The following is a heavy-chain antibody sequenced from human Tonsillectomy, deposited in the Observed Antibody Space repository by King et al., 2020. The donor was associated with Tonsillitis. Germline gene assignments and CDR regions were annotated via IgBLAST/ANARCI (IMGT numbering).Heavy chain of an antibody. Sequence: VQLVESGGGLVKPGGSLRLSCAASGFTFSSYSMNWVRQSPGKGLEWVSSISSSSSYIYYADAVKGRFTISTDNAKNSLYLQMNSLRAEDTAVYYCARGYYTFWRVYYPGGSYYYYGMDVWGQGTTVTVSS. J-gene: IGHJ6*02. CDR2: ISSSSSYI. V-gene: IGHV3-21*01. CDR1: GFTFSSYS. D-gene: IGHD3-3*01. CDR3: ARGYYTFWRVYYPGGSYYYYGMDV.